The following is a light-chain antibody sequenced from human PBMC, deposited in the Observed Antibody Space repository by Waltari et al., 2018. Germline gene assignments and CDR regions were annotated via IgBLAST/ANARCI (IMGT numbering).Light chain of an antibody. V-gene: IGLV3-1*01. J-gene: IGLJ1*01. CDR3: QTWDTTTGV. Sequence: SYDLTQPPSVSVSPGQTASITCSGDKLGDKFASWYQHKPGQSPVLVIYQETKRPSGIPERFSGANSGNTATLTISGTQATDEADYYCQTWDTTTGVFGTGTQVTVL. CDR2: QET. CDR1: KLGDKF.